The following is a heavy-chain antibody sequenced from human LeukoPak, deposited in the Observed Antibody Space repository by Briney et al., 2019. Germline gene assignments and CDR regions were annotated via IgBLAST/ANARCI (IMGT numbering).Heavy chain of an antibody. Sequence: GGSLRLXCAASGFTFSNYGMHWVRQAPGRELEWVSFIRYDASNKYYADSVKGRFIISRDNSKNTMYLQMNSLRTEDTAVYYCAKALPRAQTHEMGYYFDSWGQGTLVTVSS. CDR3: AKALPRAQTHEMGYYFDS. CDR1: GFTFSNYG. CDR2: IRYDASNK. J-gene: IGHJ4*02. V-gene: IGHV3-30*02. D-gene: IGHD2-8*01.